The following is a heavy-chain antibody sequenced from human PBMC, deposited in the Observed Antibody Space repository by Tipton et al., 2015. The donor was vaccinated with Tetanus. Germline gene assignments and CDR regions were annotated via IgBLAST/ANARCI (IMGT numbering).Heavy chain of an antibody. CDR2: MYSGGDT. V-gene: IGHV3-53*01. Sequence: GLVKPSETLSLTCNVSGALLTTGGYSWGWIRQPPGQGLEWVSVMYSGGDTYYVDSVKGRFSISRDNAKNTLYLQMNSLRVEDTAVYYCVRDGGSSGWLAYWGQGTLVTVSS. CDR1: GALLTTGGYS. J-gene: IGHJ4*02. CDR3: VRDGGSSGWLAY. D-gene: IGHD6-19*01.